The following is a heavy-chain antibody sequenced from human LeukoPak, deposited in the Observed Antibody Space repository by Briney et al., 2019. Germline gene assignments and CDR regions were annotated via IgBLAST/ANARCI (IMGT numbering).Heavy chain of an antibody. CDR1: GFSFSSYG. CDR3: ARDRLYKAFDY. Sequence: PGRSLRLSCAASGFSFSSYGMHWVRQAPGKGLEWVAIIWYDGSNKYYADSVKGRFTISRDTAKNSLYLQMNSLRAEDTAVYYCARDRLYKAFDYWGQGTLVTVSS. D-gene: IGHD3-16*01. J-gene: IGHJ4*02. CDR2: IWYDGSNK. V-gene: IGHV3-33*01.